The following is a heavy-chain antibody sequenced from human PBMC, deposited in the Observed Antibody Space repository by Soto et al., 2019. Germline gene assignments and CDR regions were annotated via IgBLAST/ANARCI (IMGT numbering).Heavy chain of an antibody. CDR1: GGTFSSYA. V-gene: IGHV1-69*13. Sequence: SVKVSCNASGGTFSSYAISWVRQAPGQGLEWMGGIIPIFGTANYAQKFQGRVTITADESTSTAYMELSSLRSEDTAVYYCAGPPSFFGLWSGYSGMDVWRQGTADTVSS. CDR3: AGPPSFFGLWSGYSGMDV. CDR2: IIPIFGTA. J-gene: IGHJ6*02. D-gene: IGHD3-3*01.